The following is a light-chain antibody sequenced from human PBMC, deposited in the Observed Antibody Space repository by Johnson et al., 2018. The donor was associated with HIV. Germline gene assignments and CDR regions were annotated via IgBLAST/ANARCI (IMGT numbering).Light chain of an antibody. V-gene: IGLV1-51*01. Sequence: QSVLTQPPSVSAAPGQKVTISCSGTSSNIGNHYVSWYQLLPGTAPKLLIYDNNKRPSGIPDRFSGSKSGTSATLGITGLQTEDEAEYYFGTWDSSLSAYVFGTGTKVTVL. CDR1: SSNIGNHY. J-gene: IGLJ1*01. CDR2: DNN. CDR3: GTWDSSLSAYV.